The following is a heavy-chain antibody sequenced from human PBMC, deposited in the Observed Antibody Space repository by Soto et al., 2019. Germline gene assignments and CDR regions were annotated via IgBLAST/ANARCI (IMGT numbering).Heavy chain of an antibody. J-gene: IGHJ5*02. CDR2: INSDGSST. CDR1: GFTFRSYW. Sequence: GGSLRLSCAASGFTFRSYWMSWVRQAPGKGLEWVSSINSDGSSTNYADSVKGRFTISRDNAKNTLYLQMNSLRAEDTAVYYCAREYGIAAAGNLNPWGQGTLVTVSS. V-gene: IGHV3-74*01. D-gene: IGHD6-13*01. CDR3: AREYGIAAAGNLNP.